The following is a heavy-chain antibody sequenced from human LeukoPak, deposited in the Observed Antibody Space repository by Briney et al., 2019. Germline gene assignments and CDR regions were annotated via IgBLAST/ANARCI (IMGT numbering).Heavy chain of an antibody. CDR3: AKDMGRMVATWYFDY. V-gene: IGHV3-9*03. CDR2: ISWNSGSI. J-gene: IGHJ4*02. D-gene: IGHD5-12*01. Sequence: GRSLRLSCAASGFTFDDYAMHWVRQAPGKGLEWVSSISWNSGSIGYADSVKGRFTISRDNAKNSLYLQMTSLRAEDMALYYCAKDMGRMVATWYFDYWGQGTLVTVSS. CDR1: GFTFDDYA.